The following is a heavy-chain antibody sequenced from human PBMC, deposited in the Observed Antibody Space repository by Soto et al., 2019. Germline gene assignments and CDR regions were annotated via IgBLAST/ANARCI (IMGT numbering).Heavy chain of an antibody. CDR2: INAGNGNT. V-gene: IGHV1-3*01. J-gene: IGHJ4*02. CDR1: GYTFTSYA. CDR3: ARGYYDSSGYYYIFDY. D-gene: IGHD3-22*01. Sequence: VASVKVSCKASGYTFTSYAMHWVRQAPGQRLEWMGWINAGNGNTKYSQKFQGRVTITRDTSASTAYMELSSLRSEDTAVYYCARGYYDSSGYYYIFDYWGQGTLVTVSS.